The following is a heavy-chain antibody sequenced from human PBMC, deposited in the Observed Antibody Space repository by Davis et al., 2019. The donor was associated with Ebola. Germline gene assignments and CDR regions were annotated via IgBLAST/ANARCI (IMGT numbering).Heavy chain of an antibody. CDR3: AKDSLQLWDDRHDYFYYMDV. J-gene: IGHJ6*03. D-gene: IGHD5-18*01. CDR2: VNSPSNYI. Sequence: GESLKISCAASGFTFTSYTMYWVRQAPGKGLEWVSSVNSPSNYIYYADSVKGRFTISRDNAKNSVYLQMNSLRAEDTAVYYCAKDSLQLWDDRHDYFYYMDVWGNGTTVTISS. V-gene: IGHV3-21*01. CDR1: GFTFTSYT.